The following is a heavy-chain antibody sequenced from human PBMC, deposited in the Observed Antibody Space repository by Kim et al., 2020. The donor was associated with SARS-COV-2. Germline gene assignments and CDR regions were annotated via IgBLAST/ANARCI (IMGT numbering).Heavy chain of an antibody. D-gene: IGHD4-17*01. V-gene: IGHV1-46*01. CDR3: ARALPDYRDYVGH. CDR1: VYTFTSYY. J-gene: IGHJ4*02. CDR2: INPSGGST. Sequence: SVKVSCKPSVYTFTSYYMHWVRQAPGQGLEWMGIINPSGGSTSYAQKFQGRVTMTRDTSTITDYMELSSLRSEYTAVYYCARALPDYRDYVGHWGQGTL.